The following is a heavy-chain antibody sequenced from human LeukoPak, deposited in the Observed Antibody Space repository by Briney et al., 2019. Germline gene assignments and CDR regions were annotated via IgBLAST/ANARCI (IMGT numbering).Heavy chain of an antibody. D-gene: IGHD3-22*01. Sequence: GASVKVSCKASGYSFTSYYMHWVRQAPGQGLEWMGIINPNGGSTSYAQKFQGRVTMTRDTSTSTVYMELSSLRSEDTAVYYCARVQPHRIYYDNSDYPTRNDYWGQGTLVTVSS. CDR1: GYSFTSYY. V-gene: IGHV1-46*01. J-gene: IGHJ4*02. CDR2: INPNGGST. CDR3: ARVQPHRIYYDNSDYPTRNDY.